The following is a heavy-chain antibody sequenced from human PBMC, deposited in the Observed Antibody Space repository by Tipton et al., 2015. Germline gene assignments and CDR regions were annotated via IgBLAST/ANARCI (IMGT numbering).Heavy chain of an antibody. CDR3: ARARGRHGGLFDS. CDR1: SGSISNYY. V-gene: IGHV4-59*01. Sequence: TLSLTCSVSSGSISNYYSSWILQPPGKELQWIGYIQYSGGTNYNPSLESRVSMSVDTSKTQFSLEMRSVTATDTAVYYCARARGRHGGLFDSWGQGTLVTVSS. J-gene: IGHJ4*02. D-gene: IGHD4-23*01. CDR2: IQYSGGT.